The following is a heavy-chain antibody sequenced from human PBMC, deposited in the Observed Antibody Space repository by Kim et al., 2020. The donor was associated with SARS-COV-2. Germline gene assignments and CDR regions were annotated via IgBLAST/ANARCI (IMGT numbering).Heavy chain of an antibody. CDR1: GGSISSSSYY. CDR3: AREGSSGFNKMGYYYGMDV. V-gene: IGHV4-39*07. Sequence: SETLSLTCTVSGGSISSSSYYWGWIRQPPGKGLEWIGSIYYSGSTYYNPSLKSRVTISVDTSKNQFSLKLSSVTAADTAVYYCAREGSSGFNKMGYYYGMDVWGQGTTVTVSS. D-gene: IGHD6-19*01. CDR2: IYYSGST. J-gene: IGHJ6*02.